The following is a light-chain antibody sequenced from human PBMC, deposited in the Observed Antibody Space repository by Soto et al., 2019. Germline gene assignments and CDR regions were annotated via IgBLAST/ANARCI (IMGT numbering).Light chain of an antibody. CDR3: HQYASSPLT. Sequence: EIVLTQSPGTLSLSPGERATLSCRASQSVGSNYLAWYQQTPGQAHRLLIHGASTRATGIPDRFSGSGSGTDFTLTLSRLESEDSAVYYCHQYASSPLTFGQGTRLEIK. J-gene: IGKJ5*01. V-gene: IGKV3-20*01. CDR1: QSVGSNY. CDR2: GAS.